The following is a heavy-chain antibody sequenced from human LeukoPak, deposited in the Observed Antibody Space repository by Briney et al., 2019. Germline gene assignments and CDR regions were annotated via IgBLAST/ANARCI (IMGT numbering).Heavy chain of an antibody. CDR3: ARVCSSGRCLDY. J-gene: IGHJ4*02. CDR1: GYSISSGYY. CDR2: INHSGST. D-gene: IGHD2-15*01. Sequence: SETLSLTCTVSGYSISSGYYWAWMRQPPGKGLEWIGSINHSGSTYYNPSLKSRVTVSVDTSKNQVSLRLSSVTAADPAVYYCARVCSSGRCLDYWGQGTLVTVSS. V-gene: IGHV4-38-2*02.